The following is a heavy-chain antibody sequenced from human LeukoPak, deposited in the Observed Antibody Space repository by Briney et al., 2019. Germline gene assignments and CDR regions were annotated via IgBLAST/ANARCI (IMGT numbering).Heavy chain of an antibody. D-gene: IGHD6-13*01. CDR3: ARLDSSSWYYFDY. CDR1: GGSISSSSYY. V-gene: IGHV4-39*01. CDR2: IYYSGST. J-gene: IGHJ4*02. Sequence: PSETLSLTCTVSGGSISSSSYYWCWIRQPPGKGLEWIGSIYYSGSTYYNPSLKSRVTISVDTSKNQFSLKLSSVTAADTAVYYCARLDSSSWYYFDYWGQGTLVTVSS.